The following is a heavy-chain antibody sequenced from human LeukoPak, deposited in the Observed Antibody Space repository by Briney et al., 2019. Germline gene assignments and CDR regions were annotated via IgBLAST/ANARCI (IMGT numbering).Heavy chain of an antibody. V-gene: IGHV3-21*01. Sequence: GGSLRLSCTASGFTFSSYSMNWVRQAPGKGLEWVSSISSSSSYIYYVDSVKGRFTISRDNAKNSLYLQMNSLRAEDTAVYYCARGPPISGNFWRGKNHPPDYWGQGTLVTVSS. D-gene: IGHD3-3*01. J-gene: IGHJ4*02. CDR1: GFTFSSYS. CDR3: ARGPPISGNFWRGKNHPPDY. CDR2: ISSSSSYI.